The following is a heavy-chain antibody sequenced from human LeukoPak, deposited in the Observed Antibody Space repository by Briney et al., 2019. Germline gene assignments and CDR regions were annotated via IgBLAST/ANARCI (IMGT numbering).Heavy chain of an antibody. CDR3: AKGSKLLWSDYFDY. J-gene: IGHJ4*02. Sequence: PGGSLRLSCAASGFTFSSYGMSWVRQAPGKGLEWVSAISGSGGSTYYADSVKGRYTISRDNSKNTLYLQMNSLRAEDTAVYYCAKGSKLLWSDYFDYWGQGTLVTVSS. CDR2: ISGSGGST. CDR1: GFTFSSYG. D-gene: IGHD3-10*01. V-gene: IGHV3-23*01.